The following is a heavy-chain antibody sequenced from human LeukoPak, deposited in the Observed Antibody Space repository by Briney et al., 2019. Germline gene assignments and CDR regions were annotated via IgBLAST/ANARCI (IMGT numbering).Heavy chain of an antibody. V-gene: IGHV3-21*01. CDR2: YSSSRSHI. J-gene: IGHJ4*02. D-gene: IGHD2-15*01. CDR3: VRGYCVGSSCSRAY. CDR1: GFNFSRSS. Sequence: PGASLRHSCATSGFNFSRSSMNWVRQAPGKGLERVPSYSSSRSHIYYAASVKGRFIFSRDKPKNTRDLQMNSLRPEDPPVYYRVRGYCVGSSCSRAYWGEGTLVSVPS.